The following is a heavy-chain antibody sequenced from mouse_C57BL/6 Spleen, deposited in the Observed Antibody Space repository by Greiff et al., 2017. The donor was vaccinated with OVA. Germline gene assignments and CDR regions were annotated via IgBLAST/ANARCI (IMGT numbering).Heavy chain of an antibody. CDR1: GYAFSSSW. D-gene: IGHD3-1*01. CDR3: ARSSVLRGYFDV. Sequence: LVESGPELVKPGASVKISCKASGYAFSSSWMNWVKQRPGKGLEWIGRIYPGDGDTNYNGKFKGKATLTADKSSSTAYMQLSSLTSEDSAVYFCARSSVLRGYFDVWGTGTTVTVSS. V-gene: IGHV1-82*01. CDR2: IYPGDGDT. J-gene: IGHJ1*03.